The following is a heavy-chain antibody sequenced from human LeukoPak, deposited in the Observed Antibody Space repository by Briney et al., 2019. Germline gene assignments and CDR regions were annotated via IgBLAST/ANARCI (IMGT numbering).Heavy chain of an antibody. Sequence: GGSLRLSCAASGFTLSSYWMSWVRQAPGKGLEWVANIKPDGSEKYFVDSVKAQFTISRDNAKNSLYLQMNSLRAEDTGVYYFARGRSRYTSGGQGTLVTVSS. V-gene: IGHV3-7*04. J-gene: IGHJ4*02. CDR1: GFTLSSYW. CDR2: IKPDGSEK. CDR3: ARGRSRYTS. D-gene: IGHD1-1*01.